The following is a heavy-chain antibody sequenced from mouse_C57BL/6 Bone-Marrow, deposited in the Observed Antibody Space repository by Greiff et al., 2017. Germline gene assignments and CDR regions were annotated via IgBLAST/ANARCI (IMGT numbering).Heavy chain of an antibody. Sequence: VQLQQSGAELARPGASVKLSCKASGYTFTSYGIRWVKQRPGQGLEWIGEIYPRSGNTYYNEKFKGKATLTADKSSSTAYMELRSLTSEDSAVYFSARENYYGCSSYYLDYWGQGTTLTVSA. CDR2: IYPRSGNT. V-gene: IGHV1-81*01. CDR1: GYTFTSYG. D-gene: IGHD1-1*01. CDR3: ARENYYGCSSYYLDY. J-gene: IGHJ2*01.